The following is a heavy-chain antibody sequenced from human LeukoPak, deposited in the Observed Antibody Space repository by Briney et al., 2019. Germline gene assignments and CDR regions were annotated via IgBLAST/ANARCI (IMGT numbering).Heavy chain of an antibody. CDR3: AGDEYCTSTSCYLLDSGNWFDP. CDR1: GFTVSSNY. D-gene: IGHD2-2*01. J-gene: IGHJ5*02. V-gene: IGHV3-66*02. CDR2: IYSGGST. Sequence: GGSLRLSCAASGFTVSSNYMSWVRQAPGKGLEWVSVIYSGGSTYYADSVKGRFTISRDNSKNTLYLQMNSLRAEDTAVYYCAGDEYCTSTSCYLLDSGNWFDPWDQGTLVTVSS.